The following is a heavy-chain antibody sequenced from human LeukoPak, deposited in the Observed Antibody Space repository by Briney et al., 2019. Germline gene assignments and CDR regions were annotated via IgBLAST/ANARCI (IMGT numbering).Heavy chain of an antibody. CDR2: ICYDGSNK. Sequence: GRSLRLSCAASGFTFSSYGMHWVRQAPGKGLEWVAVICYDGSNKYYADSVKGRFTISRDNSKNTLYLQMNSLRAEDAAVYYCAREAGITIFFYYYYGMDVWGKGTTVTVSS. D-gene: IGHD3-9*01. CDR1: GFTFSSYG. V-gene: IGHV3-33*01. CDR3: AREAGITIFFYYYYGMDV. J-gene: IGHJ6*04.